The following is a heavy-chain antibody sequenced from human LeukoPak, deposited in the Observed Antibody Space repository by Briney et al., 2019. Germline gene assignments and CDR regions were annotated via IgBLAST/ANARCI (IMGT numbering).Heavy chain of an antibody. CDR1: GFTGSNAW. D-gene: IGHD5-24*01. V-gene: IGHV3-15*01. Sequence: GGSLRLSCAVSGFTGSNAWMSWVHQAPGKGLEWVGRIKSKTDGGTPDYAAPVKGRFTISRDDSKNTLYLQMNSLKTEDTAVYYCTTGRDGSRGYWGQGTLVTVSS. CDR3: TTGRDGSRGY. CDR2: IKSKTDGGTP. J-gene: IGHJ4*02.